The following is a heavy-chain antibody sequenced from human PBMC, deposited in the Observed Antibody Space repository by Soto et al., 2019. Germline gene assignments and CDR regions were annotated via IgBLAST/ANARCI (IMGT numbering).Heavy chain of an antibody. CDR1: GFTFSSYG. CDR2: ISYDGSNK. J-gene: IGHJ5*02. D-gene: IGHD6-19*01. CDR3: AKVIAVAGNGWFDP. Sequence: PGGSLRLSCAASGFTFSSYGMHRGRQAPGKGLEWVAVISYDGSNKYYADSEEGRFTISRDNSKNTLYLQMKSTKAEDTAVYYCAKVIAVAGNGWFDPWGQGSLVTVSS. V-gene: IGHV3-30*18.